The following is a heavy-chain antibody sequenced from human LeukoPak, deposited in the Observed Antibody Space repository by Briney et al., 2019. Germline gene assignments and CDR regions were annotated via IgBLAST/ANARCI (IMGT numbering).Heavy chain of an antibody. CDR1: GCSISSSSYY. CDR3: ARLGPVWVQGEDY. J-gene: IGHJ4*02. D-gene: IGHD3-10*01. Sequence: SETLSLTCTVSGCSISSSSYYWGWIRQPPGKGLEWIGSIYYSGSTYYDPALKSRVTISVDTSKNQFSLKLSSVTAADTAVYYCARLGPVWVQGEDYWGQGTLVTVSS. V-gene: IGHV4-39*01. CDR2: IYYSGST.